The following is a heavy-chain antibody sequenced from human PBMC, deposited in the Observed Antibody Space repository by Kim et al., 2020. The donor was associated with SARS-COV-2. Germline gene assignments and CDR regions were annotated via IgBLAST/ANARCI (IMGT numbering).Heavy chain of an antibody. CDR1: RFTFSRYG. V-gene: IGHV3-33*05. Sequence: GGSLRLSCATSRFTFSRYGMHWVRQAPGKGLEWMALISYDGSEKYYADSVRGRFTISRDNSENTLYLQMSSLSAEDTSVYYCARSLDNTDSVGRFHYYGMDVWGQGTTVTVTA. J-gene: IGHJ6*01. D-gene: IGHD1-20*01. CDR2: ISYDGSEK. CDR3: ARSLDNTDSVGRFHYYGMDV.